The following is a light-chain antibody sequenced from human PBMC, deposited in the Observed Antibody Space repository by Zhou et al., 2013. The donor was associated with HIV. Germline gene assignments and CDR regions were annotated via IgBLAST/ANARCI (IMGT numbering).Light chain of an antibody. CDR3: QHSHERPLS. CDR2: GAS. V-gene: IGKV1-39*01. J-gene: IGKJ4*01. Sequence: DIQMTQSPSSVSASVGDTVTITCRASRNIGNSLHWYQQTSGRAPKVLIVGASNVQFGFPSRFRGAGFGSEFTLTINNIQPEDVATYYCQHSHERPLSFGGGTKVGIK. CDR1: RNIGNS.